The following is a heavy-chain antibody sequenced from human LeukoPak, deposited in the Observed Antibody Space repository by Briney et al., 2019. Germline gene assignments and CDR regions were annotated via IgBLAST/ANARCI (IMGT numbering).Heavy chain of an antibody. D-gene: IGHD2-15*01. J-gene: IGHJ3*02. CDR3: AGDSDCSGGSCLYPDDAFDI. CDR2: ISSTSSYI. Sequence: PGRSLRLSCAASGFTFSSYSMNWVREAPGKGLECVSSISSTSSYIYYTDSGEGRFTISKDNAKNSLYLQMNSLRAEDTAVYYCAGDSDCSGGSCLYPDDAFDIWGQGTMVTVSS. V-gene: IGHV3-21*01. CDR1: GFTFSSYS.